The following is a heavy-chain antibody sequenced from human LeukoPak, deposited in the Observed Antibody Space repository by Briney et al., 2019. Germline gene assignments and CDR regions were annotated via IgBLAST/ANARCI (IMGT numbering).Heavy chain of an antibody. CDR2: LTYDGGNK. D-gene: IGHD3-22*01. V-gene: IGHV3-30-3*01. Sequence: GGSLRLSCAASGFAFRTYAMHWVRQAPGKELEWVALLTYDGGNKFYADSVKGRFTISRDNSKKTMFLQMNSLRAEDTAVYYCGREERSSSYYYLDQWGQGTLVSVSS. CDR3: GREERSSSYYYLDQ. CDR1: GFAFRTYA. J-gene: IGHJ4*02.